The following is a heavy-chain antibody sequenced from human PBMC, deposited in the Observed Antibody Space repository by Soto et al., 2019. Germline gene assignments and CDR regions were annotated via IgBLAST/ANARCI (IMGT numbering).Heavy chain of an antibody. CDR3: ARESELVVVPATLGNNYGMDV. Sequence: GPLTHSCAASGVPSSSYSTNWDRTAPGKGLEWVSSIISSSSYIYYAHSVKGRFNISRDNATNSLYLQMNSLRAEDTAVYYCARESELVVVPATLGNNYGMDVWGHGTTVTVS. J-gene: IGHJ6*02. CDR2: IISSSSYI. D-gene: IGHD2-2*01. V-gene: IGHV3-21*01. CDR1: GVPSSSYS.